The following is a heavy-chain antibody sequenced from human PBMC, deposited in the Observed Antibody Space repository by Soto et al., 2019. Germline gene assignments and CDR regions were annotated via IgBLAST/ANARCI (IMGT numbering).Heavy chain of an antibody. V-gene: IGHV4-31*03. CDR3: ASWWGGGDILTGPLRYFYR. CDR2: IYYSGRT. D-gene: IGHD3-9*01. Sequence: QVQLQESGPGLVKPSQTLSLTCTVSGGSISSGGYYWNWIRQHPGKGLEWIGYIYYSGRTYYNPSLKSRVNISVDTSKNQFSLKLSSVTAADTAVYYCASWWGGGDILTGPLRYFYRWGQGTLVTVSS. J-gene: IGHJ1*01. CDR1: GGSISSGGYY.